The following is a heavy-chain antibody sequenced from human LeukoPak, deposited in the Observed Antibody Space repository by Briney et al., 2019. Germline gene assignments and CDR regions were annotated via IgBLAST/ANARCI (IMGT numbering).Heavy chain of an antibody. Sequence: PGGSLRLSCAASGFTFDDYGMSWVRQAPGKGLEWVSGINWNGGSTGYADSVKGRFTISRDNAKNSLYLQMISLRAEDTALYYCARDQSAGYSSNDFDYWGQGTLVTVSS. CDR3: ARDQSAGYSSNDFDY. CDR1: GFTFDDYG. D-gene: IGHD6-13*01. J-gene: IGHJ4*02. CDR2: INWNGGST. V-gene: IGHV3-20*04.